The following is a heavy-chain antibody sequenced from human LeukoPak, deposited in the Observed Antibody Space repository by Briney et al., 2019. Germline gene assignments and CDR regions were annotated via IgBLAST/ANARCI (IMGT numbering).Heavy chain of an antibody. J-gene: IGHJ4*02. CDR3: ARGAEAGHNFDY. D-gene: IGHD6-19*01. CDR1: GNTFTSYD. Sequence: ASVKVSCKASGNTFTSYDINWVRQATGQGLEWMGWMNPNSGNTGYAQKFQGRVTMTRNTSISTAYMELSSLRSEDTAVYYCARGAEAGHNFDYWGQGTLVTVSS. V-gene: IGHV1-8*01. CDR2: MNPNSGNT.